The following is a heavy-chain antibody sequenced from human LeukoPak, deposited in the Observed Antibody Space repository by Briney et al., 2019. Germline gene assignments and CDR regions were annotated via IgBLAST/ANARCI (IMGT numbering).Heavy chain of an antibody. CDR1: GFTFSSYG. CDR2: IRYDGSNK. V-gene: IGHV3-30*02. J-gene: IGHJ6*03. CDR3: AKKDSGSYGYYYMDV. Sequence: PGGSLRLSCAASGFTFSSYGMHWVRQAPGKGLEWVAFIRYDGSNKYYADSVKGRFTISRDNSKSTLYLLMNSLRPEDTALYYCAKKDSGSYGYYYMDVWGKGTTVTISS. D-gene: IGHD1-26*01.